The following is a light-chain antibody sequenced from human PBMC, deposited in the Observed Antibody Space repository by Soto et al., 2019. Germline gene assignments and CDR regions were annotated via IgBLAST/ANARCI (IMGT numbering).Light chain of an antibody. V-gene: IGKV1-5*01. CDR3: QQYNRYSRT. Sequence: DIQMTQSPSTLSASVGDRVTITCRASQSISSWLAWYQQKPGKAPKLLIYDASSLESGVPSRLRRSGSGTQFTLTISRLQPDDFATYYCQQYNRYSRTFGQGTKVQIK. CDR2: DAS. J-gene: IGKJ1*01. CDR1: QSISSW.